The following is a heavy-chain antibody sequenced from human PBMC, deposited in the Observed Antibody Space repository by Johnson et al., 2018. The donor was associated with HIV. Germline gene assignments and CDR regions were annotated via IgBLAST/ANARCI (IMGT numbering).Heavy chain of an antibody. Sequence: QVQLVESGGGVVQPGRSLRLSCAASGFTFSIYAMHWVRQAPGKGLEWVAVVPDDGDNKYYADSVKGRFTISRDNSKNTLYLQMNSLRAEDTAIYYCARGQLWLLDDALDIWGQGTMVTVSS. CDR2: VPDDGDNK. CDR1: GFTFSIYA. CDR3: ARGQLWLLDDALDI. V-gene: IGHV3-30-3*01. J-gene: IGHJ3*02. D-gene: IGHD5-18*01.